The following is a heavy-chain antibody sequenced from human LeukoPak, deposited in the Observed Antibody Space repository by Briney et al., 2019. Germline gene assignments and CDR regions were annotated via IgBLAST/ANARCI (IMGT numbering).Heavy chain of an antibody. CDR1: GFTFSTYN. CDR3: ARDGPHYDLDV. V-gene: IGHV3-21*01. J-gene: IGHJ6*02. D-gene: IGHD3-3*01. CDR2: ISSSSNYI. Sequence: PGGSLRLSCAASGFTFSTYNMNWVRQAPGKGPEWVSCISSSSNYIYYADSVKGRFTISRDNAKNSLFLQMNSLRAEDTAVYYCARDGPHYDLDVWGQGTTVTVSS.